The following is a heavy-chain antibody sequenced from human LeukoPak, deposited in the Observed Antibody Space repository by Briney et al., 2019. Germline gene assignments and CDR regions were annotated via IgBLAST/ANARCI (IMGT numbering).Heavy chain of an antibody. CDR2: IRQDGSEK. CDR3: ARARYYGDDAFDL. Sequence: GGSLRLSCVASGFIIGSYWMSWVRQAPGKGLEWVANIRQDGSEKYYVDSVKGRLTISRDNAKNSLYLQMNNLTAADTAIYYCARARYYGDDAFDLRGQGTRVTASS. J-gene: IGHJ3*01. D-gene: IGHD2/OR15-2a*01. CDR1: GFIIGSYW. V-gene: IGHV3-7*01.